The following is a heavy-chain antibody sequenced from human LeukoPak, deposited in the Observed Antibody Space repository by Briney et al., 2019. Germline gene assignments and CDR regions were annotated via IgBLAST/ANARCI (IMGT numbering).Heavy chain of an antibody. Sequence: KASETLSLTCTVSGGSISSSSYYWGWIRRPPGKGLEWIGSIYYSGSTYYNPSLKSRVTISVDTSKNQFSLKLSSVTAADTAVYYCARFPLEPYCSSTSCYQNDAFDIWGQGTMVTVSS. V-gene: IGHV4-39*01. CDR2: IYYSGST. CDR1: GGSISSSSYY. CDR3: ARFPLEPYCSSTSCYQNDAFDI. J-gene: IGHJ3*02. D-gene: IGHD2-2*01.